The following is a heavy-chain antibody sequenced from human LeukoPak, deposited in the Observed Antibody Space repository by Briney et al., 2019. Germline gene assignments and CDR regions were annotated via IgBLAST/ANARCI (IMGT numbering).Heavy chain of an antibody. CDR2: NYDSGNT. CDR1: GGSISSGDYY. V-gene: IGHV4-30-4*08. Sequence: PSETLSLTCTVYGGSISSGDYYWSWLRQPPGKGREGIRYNYDSGNTYNNLTRQGRVTISLDTSKNQLSLKLSSVTAADTAVYYCARVVVVVTAAWDFDYWGQGTLVTVSS. J-gene: IGHJ4*02. D-gene: IGHD2-2*01. CDR3: ARVVVVVTAAWDFDY.